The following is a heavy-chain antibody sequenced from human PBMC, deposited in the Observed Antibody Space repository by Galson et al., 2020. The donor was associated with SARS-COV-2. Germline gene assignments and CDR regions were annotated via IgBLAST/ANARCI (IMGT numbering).Heavy chain of an antibody. D-gene: IGHD1-1*01. Sequence: GGSLRLSCTAYGFIIGDYGLSWVRQAPGKGLECVGFIRSKAAGGTTHYAASVKDRFTISRDDSKSIAYLQMNSLKTDDTAVYYCTRGRGDGYNYDFDYWGQGTLVTVSS. CDR1: GFIIGDYG. CDR3: TRGRGDGYNYDFDY. CDR2: IRSKAAGGTT. V-gene: IGHV3-49*04. J-gene: IGHJ4*02.